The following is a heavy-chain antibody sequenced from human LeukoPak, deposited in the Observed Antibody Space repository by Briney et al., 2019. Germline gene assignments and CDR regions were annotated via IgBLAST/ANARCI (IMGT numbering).Heavy chain of an antibody. D-gene: IGHD2-2*02. Sequence: GGSLRLSCAASGFTVSSNYMSWVRQAPGKGLEWVSVIYSGGSTYYADSVKGRFTISRDNSKNTLYLQMNSLRAEDTAVYYCARYPARYCSSTSCYRGGDYWGQGTLVTVSS. V-gene: IGHV3-53*05. CDR2: IYSGGST. CDR1: GFTVSSNY. CDR3: ARYPARYCSSTSCYRGGDY. J-gene: IGHJ4*02.